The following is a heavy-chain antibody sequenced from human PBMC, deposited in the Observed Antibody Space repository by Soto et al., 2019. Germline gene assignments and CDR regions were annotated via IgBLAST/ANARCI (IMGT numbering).Heavy chain of an antibody. Sequence: GGSLRLSCAASGFTFSRYSMNWVRQAPGKGLEWVSYISSSSSTIYYADSVKGRFTISRDNAKNSLYLQMNSLRAEDTAVYYCARDSGYSYGPLDYWGQGTLVTVSS. V-gene: IGHV3-48*01. CDR2: ISSSSSTI. CDR3: ARDSGYSYGPLDY. D-gene: IGHD5-18*01. J-gene: IGHJ4*02. CDR1: GFTFSRYS.